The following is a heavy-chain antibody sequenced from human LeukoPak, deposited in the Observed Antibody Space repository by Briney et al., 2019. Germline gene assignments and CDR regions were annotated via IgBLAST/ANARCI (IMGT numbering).Heavy chain of an antibody. V-gene: IGHV6-1*01. J-gene: IGHJ5*02. D-gene: IGHD6-13*01. CDR1: GDSISTNSAA. CDR2: TYYRSKWYN. Sequence: SQTLSLTCVISGDSISTNSAAWNWIRQSPSRGLEWLGRTYYRSKWYNDYAESVKGRMTINPDTSKNQFSLHLNSVTPEDTAVYYCVRAASSSWYWFDPWGQGTLVTVSS. CDR3: VRAASSSWYWFDP.